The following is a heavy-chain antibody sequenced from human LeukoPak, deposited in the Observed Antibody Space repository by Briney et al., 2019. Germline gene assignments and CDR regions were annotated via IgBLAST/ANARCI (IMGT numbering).Heavy chain of an antibody. Sequence: ASVKVSCRASGYTSTAHYIHWVRQAPGQGVEWMGWIDTNSGGTNNAQKFLGSVTMTGDTSINTAFMELSRLRSDDTAIYYCARGRGTTMVRGVITNYFDLWGRGSLVTVSS. V-gene: IGHV1-2*02. CDR1: GYTSTAHY. J-gene: IGHJ2*01. CDR2: IDTNSGGT. D-gene: IGHD3-10*01. CDR3: ARGRGTTMVRGVITNYFDL.